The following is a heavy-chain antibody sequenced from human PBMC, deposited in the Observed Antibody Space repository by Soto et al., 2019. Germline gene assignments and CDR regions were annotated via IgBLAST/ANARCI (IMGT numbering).Heavy chain of an antibody. J-gene: IGHJ5*02. CDR2: IYYSGST. D-gene: IGHD3-16*01. CDR1: GDSIFGSSHY. CDR3: ARNVTSATPSWGENNYTWFDP. V-gene: IGHV4-38-2*02. Sequence: SETLSLTCIVSGDSIFGSSHYWVWIRQPPGKRLEWIGSIYYSGSTHYNPSLKSRVTISIDTSKNQFSLKLTSLTAADTAVYFCARNVTSATPSWGENNYTWFDPWGQGTLVTVSS.